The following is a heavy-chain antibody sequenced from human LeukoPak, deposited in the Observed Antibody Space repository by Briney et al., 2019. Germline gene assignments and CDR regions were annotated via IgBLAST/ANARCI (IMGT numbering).Heavy chain of an antibody. V-gene: IGHV4-34*01. CDR3: ARGATYYYDSSGYWVDY. D-gene: IGHD3-22*01. CDR2: INHGGST. Sequence: SETLSLTCAVYGGSFSGYYWSWIRQPPGKGLEWIGEINHGGSTNYNPSLKSRVTISVDTSKNQFSLKLSSVTAADTAVYYCARGATYYYDSSGYWVDYWGQGTLVTVSS. J-gene: IGHJ4*02. CDR1: GGSFSGYY.